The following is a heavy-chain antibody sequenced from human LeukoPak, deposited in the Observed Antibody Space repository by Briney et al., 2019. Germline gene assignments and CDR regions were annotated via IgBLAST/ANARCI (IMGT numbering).Heavy chain of an antibody. CDR3: ARRRYCSGTSCTGGWFDP. CDR1: GGSFSGYY. D-gene: IGHD2-2*01. Sequence: SETLSLTCSVYGGSFSGYYWSWIRQPPGKGLEWIGEINHSGSTNYNPSLRSRVTISVDTSKNQFSLRLSSVTAADTAVYYCARRRYCSGTSCTGGWFDPWRQGTLVTVSS. J-gene: IGHJ5*02. CDR2: INHSGST. V-gene: IGHV4-34*01.